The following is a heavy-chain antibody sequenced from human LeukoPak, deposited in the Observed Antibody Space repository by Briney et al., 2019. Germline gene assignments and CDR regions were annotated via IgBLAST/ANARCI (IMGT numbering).Heavy chain of an antibody. CDR3: AGGATVVTLDY. J-gene: IGHJ4*02. CDR2: VYSSGSV. V-gene: IGHV3-66*02. Sequence: GGSLRLSCAASRFTVSRNYMSWVRQAPGKGLEWVSVVYSSGSVSYADSVKDRFTISRDSSKNTVNLQMNSLRLEDTAVYYCAGGATVVTLDYWGQGNLVTVSS. CDR1: RFTVSRNY. D-gene: IGHD4-23*01.